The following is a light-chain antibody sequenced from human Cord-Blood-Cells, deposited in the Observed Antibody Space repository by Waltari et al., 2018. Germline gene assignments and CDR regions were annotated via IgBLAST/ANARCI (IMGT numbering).Light chain of an antibody. CDR3: QQRSNWPPWT. Sequence: EIVLTQSPATLSLSLGERAPPPCRARQGVSSYLAWYQQKPGQAPRLLIYDASNRATGIPARFSGSGSGTDFTLTISSLEPEDFAVYYCQQRSNWPPWTFGQGTKVEIK. V-gene: IGKV3-11*01. J-gene: IGKJ1*01. CDR2: DAS. CDR1: QGVSSY.